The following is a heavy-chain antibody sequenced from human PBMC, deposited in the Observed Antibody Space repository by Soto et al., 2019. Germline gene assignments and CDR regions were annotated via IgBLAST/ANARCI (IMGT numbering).Heavy chain of an antibody. D-gene: IGHD2-8*01. CDR1: GGSISSSNW. V-gene: IGHV4-4*02. CDR2: IYHSGRT. Sequence: QVQLQESGPGLVKPSGTLSLTCAVSGGSISSSNWWSWVRQPPGKGLEWIGEIYHSGRTNYNPSRKSRVAISVDKFKNQFSLKLSSVTAADTAVYYCARDSPGYCTKGVCQGYYYYGMDVWGQGTTVTVSS. CDR3: ARDSPGYCTKGVCQGYYYYGMDV. J-gene: IGHJ6*02.